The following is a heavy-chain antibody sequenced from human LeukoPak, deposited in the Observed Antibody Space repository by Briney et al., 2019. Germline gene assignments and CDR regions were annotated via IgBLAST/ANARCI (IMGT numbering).Heavy chain of an antibody. Sequence: GGSLRLSCAASGFTFSSYGMHWVRQAPGKGLEWVAVISYDGSNKYYADSVKGRFTISRDNSKNTLYLQMNSLRAEDTAVYYCAKRALSSSSGPFDYWGQGTLVTVSS. CDR2: ISYDGSNK. V-gene: IGHV3-30*18. J-gene: IGHJ4*02. CDR1: GFTFSSYG. CDR3: AKRALSSSSGPFDY. D-gene: IGHD6-6*01.